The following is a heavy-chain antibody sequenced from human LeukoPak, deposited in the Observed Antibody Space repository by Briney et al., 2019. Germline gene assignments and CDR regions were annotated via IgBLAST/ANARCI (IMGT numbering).Heavy chain of an antibody. CDR1: GYSISSGYY. Sequence: PSETLSLTCTVSGYSISSGYYWGWIRQPPGKWLEWIGSIYHSGSTYYNPSLKSRVTISVDTSKNQFSLKLSSMTAADTAVYYCARVTGYMIEDYFDYWGQGTLVTVSS. CDR3: ARVTGYMIEDYFDY. V-gene: IGHV4-38-2*02. CDR2: IYHSGST. D-gene: IGHD3-22*01. J-gene: IGHJ4*02.